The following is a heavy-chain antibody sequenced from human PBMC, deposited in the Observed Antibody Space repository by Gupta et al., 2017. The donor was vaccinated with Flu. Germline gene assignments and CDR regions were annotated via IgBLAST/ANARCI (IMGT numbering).Heavy chain of an antibody. J-gene: IGHJ5*01. D-gene: IGHD4-17*01. CDR3: ARDVGSGDYDS. CDR2: INRDGSVI. CDR1: GIQLSDYW. V-gene: IGHV3-7*01. Sequence: EVQLVESGGGLVQPGGYLRLSCGASGIQLSDYWWSWVRQAPGKGPELVANINRDGSVINYMDFVRGRFTISRDNAKNAVYFQMNSLRVDDTAVYYCARDVGSGDYDSWGQGTLVTVSS.